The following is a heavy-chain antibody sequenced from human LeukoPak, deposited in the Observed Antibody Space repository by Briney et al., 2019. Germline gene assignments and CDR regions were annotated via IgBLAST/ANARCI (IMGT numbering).Heavy chain of an antibody. V-gene: IGHV3-21*01. CDR2: ISSSSIYI. D-gene: IGHD5-18*01. CDR1: GFTFSRNS. J-gene: IGHJ6*02. CDR3: ARARGYSYGRYYNGMDV. Sequence: GGSLRLSCAASGFTFSRNSMNWVRQAPGKGLEWVSSISSSSIYIYYADSVKGRFTISRDNAKNSLYLQMNSLRAEDTAVYYCARARGYSYGRYYNGMDVWGQGTTVTVSS.